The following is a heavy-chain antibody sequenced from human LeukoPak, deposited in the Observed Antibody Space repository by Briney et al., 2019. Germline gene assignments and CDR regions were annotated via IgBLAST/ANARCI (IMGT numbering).Heavy chain of an antibody. D-gene: IGHD3-22*01. CDR2: IYYSGST. J-gene: IGHJ4*02. V-gene: IGHV4-30-4*08. CDR1: GGSISSGDYY. CDR3: ARVTMIVVARGFDY. Sequence: SETLSLTCTVSGGSISSGDYYWSWIRQPPGKGLEWIGYIYYSGSTYYNPSLKSRVTISVDTSKSQFSLKLSSVTAADTAVYYCARVTMIVVARGFDYWGQGTLVTVSS.